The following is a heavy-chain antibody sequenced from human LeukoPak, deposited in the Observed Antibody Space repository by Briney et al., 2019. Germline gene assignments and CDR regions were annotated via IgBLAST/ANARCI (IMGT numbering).Heavy chain of an antibody. V-gene: IGHV3-23*01. CDR2: ISGSGGST. D-gene: IGHD3-22*01. J-gene: IGHJ4*02. CDR3: GKGLGLAGYYYDSSGSHEY. Sequence: PGGSLRLSCAASGFTFSSYGMSWVRQAPGKGLGWVSAISGSGGSTYYADSLKSRFTISRDNSKNTLYLQMNSLRAEDTGVYYCGKGLGLAGYYYDSSGSHEYWGQGTLVTVSS. CDR1: GFTFSSYG.